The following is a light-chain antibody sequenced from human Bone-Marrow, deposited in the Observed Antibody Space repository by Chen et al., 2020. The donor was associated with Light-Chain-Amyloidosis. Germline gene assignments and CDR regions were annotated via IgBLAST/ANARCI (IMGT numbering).Light chain of an antibody. V-gene: IGKV3-15*01. CDR2: GAS. Sequence: EIVMTQSPATLSVSPGERVTLSCRASQSVSSNLAWYQHKPGQAPRLLVYGASARGTGIPARFSGRGSGTEFTLTITSLQSEDFAVYYCQQYKNWPSITFGQGTRLEIK. CDR1: QSVSSN. CDR3: QQYKNWPSIT. J-gene: IGKJ5*01.